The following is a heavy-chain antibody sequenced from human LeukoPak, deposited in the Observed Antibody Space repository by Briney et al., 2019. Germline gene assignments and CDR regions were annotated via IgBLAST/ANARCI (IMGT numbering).Heavy chain of an antibody. CDR2: INPNSGGT. V-gene: IGHV1-2*02. J-gene: IGHJ4*02. D-gene: IGHD3-10*01. Sequence: GASVKVSCKASGYTFTSYYMHWVRQAPGQGLEWMGWINPNSGGTNYAQKFQGRVTMTRDTSISTAYMELSRLRSDDTAVYYCARGGGSFTMVRGVILYWGQGTLVTVSS. CDR1: GYTFTSYY. CDR3: ARGGGSFTMVRGVILY.